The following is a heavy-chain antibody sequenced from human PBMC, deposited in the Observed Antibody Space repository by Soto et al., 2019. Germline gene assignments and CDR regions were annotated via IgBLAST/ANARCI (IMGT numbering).Heavy chain of an antibody. CDR2: ISYDGSTK. Sequence: QVQLVESGGGVVQPGRSLRLSCAAPGFTFSNYFMYWVRQAPGKGLEWVAVISYDGSTKNYADSVKGRFSISRDNSKNTLYLQMNSLRAEDKALYYCARGDSYYAMDVWGQGTTVTVSS. J-gene: IGHJ6*02. CDR3: ARGDSYYAMDV. CDR1: GFTFSNYF. V-gene: IGHV3-30-3*01.